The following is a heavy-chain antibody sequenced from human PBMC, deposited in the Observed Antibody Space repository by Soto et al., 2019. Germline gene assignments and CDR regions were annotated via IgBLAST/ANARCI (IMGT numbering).Heavy chain of an antibody. CDR3: ARMRTPRPMVRGVTVPGY. CDR2: VNESGRT. D-gene: IGHD3-10*01. Sequence: SATLSVTWAVCGGSFSAYYWFWSRHPAGKGLEWIGEVNESGRTDYNRSLKSRVPISVDTSKNQFSLKLRSVTDADTAVYYCARMRTPRPMVRGVTVPGYWGQGTLVTVS. J-gene: IGHJ4*02. V-gene: IGHV4-34*01. CDR1: GGSFSAYY.